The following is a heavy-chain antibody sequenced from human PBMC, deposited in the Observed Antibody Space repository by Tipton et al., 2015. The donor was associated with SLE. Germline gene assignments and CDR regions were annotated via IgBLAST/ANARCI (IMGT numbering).Heavy chain of an antibody. V-gene: IGHV3-30*18. D-gene: IGHD3-22*01. Sequence: SLRLSCAASGFTFSSYGMHWVRQAPGKGLEWVAVISYDGSNKYYADSVKGRFTISRDNAKNSLYLQMNSLRAEDTAVYYCAKDHTRGRYYDSSGYPSYFDYWGQGTLVTVSS. CDR3: AKDHTRGRYYDSSGYPSYFDY. CDR2: ISYDGSNK. CDR1: GFTFSSYG. J-gene: IGHJ4*02.